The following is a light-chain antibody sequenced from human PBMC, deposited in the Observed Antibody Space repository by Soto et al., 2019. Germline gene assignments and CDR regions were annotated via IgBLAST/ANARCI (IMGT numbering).Light chain of an antibody. CDR2: EVG. CDR1: SSDVGGYHF. CDR3: YSYTTTSTDV. V-gene: IGLV2-14*01. J-gene: IGLJ1*01. Sequence: QSALTQPASVSGSPGQSITLSCTGTSSDVGGYHFVSWYQQHPGKAPKRIIYEVGNRPSGVSDRFSGSKSGNTASLTISGRQAEDEADYYGYSYTTTSTDVLGTGTKLTVL.